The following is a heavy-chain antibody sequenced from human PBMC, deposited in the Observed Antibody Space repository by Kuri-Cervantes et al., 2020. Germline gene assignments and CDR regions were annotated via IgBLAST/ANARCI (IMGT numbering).Heavy chain of an antibody. V-gene: IGHV3-7*01. Sequence: GESLKISCAASGFTFSSYWMSWVRQAPGKGLEWVANIKQDGSEKCYVDSVKGRFTISRDNAKNSLYLQMNSLRAEDTAVYYCAESYGDYPAFDIWGQGTMVTVSS. CDR3: AESYGDYPAFDI. J-gene: IGHJ3*02. CDR2: IKQDGSEK. CDR1: GFTFSSYW. D-gene: IGHD4-17*01.